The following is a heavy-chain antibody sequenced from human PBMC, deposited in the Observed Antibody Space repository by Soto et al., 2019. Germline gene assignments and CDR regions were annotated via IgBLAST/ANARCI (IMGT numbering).Heavy chain of an antibody. CDR1: GFTFSSYG. D-gene: IGHD1-26*01. CDR2: IWYDGSNK. V-gene: IGHV3-33*01. CDR3: ARDTLARTDGGGDY. Sequence: QVQLVESGGGVVQPGRSLRLSCAASGFTFSSYGMHWVRQAPGKGLEWVAVIWYDGSNKYYADSVKGRFTISRDNSKNTLYLQMNSLSAEDTAVYYCARDTLARTDGGGDYWGQGTLVTVSS. J-gene: IGHJ4*02.